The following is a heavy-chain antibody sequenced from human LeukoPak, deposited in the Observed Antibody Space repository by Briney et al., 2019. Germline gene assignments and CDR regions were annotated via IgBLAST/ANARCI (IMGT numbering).Heavy chain of an antibody. D-gene: IGHD3-10*01. V-gene: IGHV1-69*04. Sequence: KISCKASGYTFTSYDINWVRQATGQGLEWMGRIIPILGIANYAQKFQGRVTITADKSTSTAYMELSSLRSEDTAVYYCARSSYYYGSGSLDYWGQGTLVTVSS. CDR1: GYTFTSYD. CDR3: ARSSYYYGSGSLDY. CDR2: IIPILGIA. J-gene: IGHJ4*02.